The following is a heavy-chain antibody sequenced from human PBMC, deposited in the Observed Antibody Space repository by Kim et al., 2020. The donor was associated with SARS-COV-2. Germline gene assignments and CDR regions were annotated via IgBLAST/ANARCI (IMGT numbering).Heavy chain of an antibody. V-gene: IGHV4-34*01. CDR1: GGSFSGYY. CDR3: ARDTGRMTYSGSHRSPPLFDY. Sequence: SETLSLTCAVYGGSFSGYYWSWIRQPPGKGLECIGEINHSGSTNYNPSLKSRVTISVDTSKNQFSLKLSSVTAADTAVYYCARDTGRMTYSGSHRSPPLFDYWGQGTLVTVSS. CDR2: INHSGST. D-gene: IGHD1-26*01. J-gene: IGHJ4*02.